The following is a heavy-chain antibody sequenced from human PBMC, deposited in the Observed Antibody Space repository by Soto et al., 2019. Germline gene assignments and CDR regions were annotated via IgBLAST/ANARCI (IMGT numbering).Heavy chain of an antibody. D-gene: IGHD6-19*01. J-gene: IGHJ4*02. CDR3: AKDIGIAVAGTSLDY. Sequence: EVQLVESGGGLVQPGRSLRLSCAASGFTFDDYAMHWVRQAPGKGLEWVSGISWNSGSIGYADSVKGRFTISRDNAKNSLYLQMNSLRADDTALYYCAKDIGIAVAGTSLDYWGQGTLVTVSS. CDR1: GFTFDDYA. CDR2: ISWNSGSI. V-gene: IGHV3-9*01.